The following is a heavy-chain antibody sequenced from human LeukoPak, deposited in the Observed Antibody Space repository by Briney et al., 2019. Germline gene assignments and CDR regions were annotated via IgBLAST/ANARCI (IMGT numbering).Heavy chain of an antibody. J-gene: IGHJ4*02. D-gene: IGHD3-3*01. V-gene: IGHV4-39*07. Sequence: SETLSLTCTVSGGSISSSSNYWGWIRQPPGKGLEWIGSIDYSGSTYYNPSLKSRVTMSVDTSKNQFSLKLSSVTAADTAVYYCARDFLLEWGFDYWGQGTLVTVSS. CDR3: ARDFLLEWGFDY. CDR1: GGSISSSSNY. CDR2: IDYSGST.